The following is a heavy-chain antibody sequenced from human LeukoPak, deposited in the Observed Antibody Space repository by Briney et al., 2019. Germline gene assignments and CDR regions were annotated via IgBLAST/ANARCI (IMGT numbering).Heavy chain of an antibody. Sequence: PSQTLSLTCTVSGGSISSGSYYWSWIRQPAGKGLESIGRIYTSGSANYNPSLKSRVTISVDTSKNQFSLKLSSVTAADTAVYHCARDLGDGYSSGYFDYWGQGTLVTVSS. CDR3: ARDLGDGYSSGYFDY. J-gene: IGHJ4*02. D-gene: IGHD5-24*01. V-gene: IGHV4-61*02. CDR2: IYTSGSA. CDR1: GGSISSGSYY.